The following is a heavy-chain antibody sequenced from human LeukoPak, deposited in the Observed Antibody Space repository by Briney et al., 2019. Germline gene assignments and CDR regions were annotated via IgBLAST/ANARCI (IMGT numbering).Heavy chain of an antibody. D-gene: IGHD6-13*01. Sequence: GGSLRLSCAASGFTFSSYAMQWVRQAPGKGLEWVALIGSDGNKKYYADSVKGRFSISRDNSNNTLYLQMNSLGVEDTAVYYCARGRYSSSWKDYWGQGTLVTVSS. CDR1: GFTFSSYA. CDR2: IGSDGNKK. J-gene: IGHJ4*02. V-gene: IGHV3-33*01. CDR3: ARGRYSSSWKDY.